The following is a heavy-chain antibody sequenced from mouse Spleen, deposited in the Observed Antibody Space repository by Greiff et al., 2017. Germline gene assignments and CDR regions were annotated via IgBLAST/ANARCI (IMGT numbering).Heavy chain of an antibody. V-gene: IGHV5-6-4*01. Sequence: EVMLVESGGGLVKPGGSLKLSCAASGFTFSSYTMSWVRQTPEKRLEWVATISSGGSYTYYPDSVKGRFTISRDNAKNTLYLQMSSLKSEDTAMYYCTTRMITPTSFFDYWGQGTTLTVSS. J-gene: IGHJ2*01. D-gene: IGHD2-4*01. CDR2: ISSGGSYT. CDR3: TTRMITPTSFFDY. CDR1: GFTFSSYT.